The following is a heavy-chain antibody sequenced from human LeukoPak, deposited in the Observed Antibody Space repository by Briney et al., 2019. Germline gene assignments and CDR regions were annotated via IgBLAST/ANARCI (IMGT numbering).Heavy chain of an antibody. Sequence: GGTLRLSCAASGFSFSAYWMTWVRQAPGTGLEWVANINPAGSETYYVDPVKGRFSISRDNAKNLVYLQMNSLRAEDTAVYHCARFGYVAAVDVWGQGTPVTVSS. CDR1: GFSFSAYW. CDR2: INPAGSET. CDR3: ARFGYVAAVDV. V-gene: IGHV3-7*01. J-gene: IGHJ4*02. D-gene: IGHD2-15*01.